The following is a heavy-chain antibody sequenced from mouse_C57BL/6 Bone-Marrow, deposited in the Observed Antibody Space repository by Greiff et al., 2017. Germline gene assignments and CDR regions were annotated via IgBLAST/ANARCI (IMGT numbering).Heavy chain of an antibody. CDR1: GYTFTSYG. V-gene: IGHV1-58*01. CDR2: ISIGNGYT. Sequence: VQLQQSGAELVRPGSSVKLSCKTSGYTFTSYGINWVKQRPGQGLEWIGYISIGNGYTEYNEKFKGKATLTSDTSSSTAYMQLSRLKSEDSAIYFCALTTVVANYDRDYWGQGTSVTVSS. CDR3: ALTTVVANYDRDY. D-gene: IGHD1-1*01. J-gene: IGHJ4*01.